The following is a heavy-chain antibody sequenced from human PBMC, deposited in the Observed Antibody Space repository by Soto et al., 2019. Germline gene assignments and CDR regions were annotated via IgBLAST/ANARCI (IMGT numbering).Heavy chain of an antibody. CDR3: ARDYYGSGKKGVYNWFDP. CDR2: TYYRSKWYN. D-gene: IGHD3-10*01. J-gene: IGHJ5*02. Sequence: PSETLSLTCVISGDSVSGNSAAWNWIRQSPSRGLEWLGRTYYRSKWYNDYAVPVKSRITINPDTSKNQFSLQLNSVTPEDTAVYYCARDYYGSGKKGVYNWFDPWGQGTLVTVSS. V-gene: IGHV6-1*01. CDR1: GDSVSGNSAA.